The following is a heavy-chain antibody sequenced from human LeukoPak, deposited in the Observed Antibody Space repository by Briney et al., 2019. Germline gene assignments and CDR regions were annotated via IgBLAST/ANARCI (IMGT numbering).Heavy chain of an antibody. V-gene: IGHV4-30-2*01. Sequence: TLSLTCAVSGGSISSGGYSWSWIRQPPGKGLDWIGYIYHSGSTYYNPSLKSRVTISVDRSKNQFSLKLSSVTAADTAVYYCARGLTYDFWSGYYTLSPGYFDYWGQGTLVTVSS. J-gene: IGHJ4*02. CDR1: GGSISSGGYS. CDR2: IYHSGST. CDR3: ARGLTYDFWSGYYTLSPGYFDY. D-gene: IGHD3-3*01.